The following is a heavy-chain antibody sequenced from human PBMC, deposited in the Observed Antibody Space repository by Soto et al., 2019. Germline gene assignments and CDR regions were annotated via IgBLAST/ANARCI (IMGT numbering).Heavy chain of an antibody. J-gene: IGHJ4*02. V-gene: IGHV4-30-4*01. Sequence: QVQLQESGPGLVKPSQTLSLTCTVSGGSMTSGDYYWTWIRQPPGKGLEWVGYIYSGARTYYNPSLTSRAYISVDTSMSQFFVTLTSVTAADTAVYYCARGPIFAYWGQGTLVTVSS. CDR2: IYSGART. CDR3: ARGPIFAY. CDR1: GGSMTSGDYY.